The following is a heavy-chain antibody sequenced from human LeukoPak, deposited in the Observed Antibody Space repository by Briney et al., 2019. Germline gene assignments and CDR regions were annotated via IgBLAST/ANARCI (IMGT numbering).Heavy chain of an antibody. CDR2: ISGSGGST. CDR1: VFTFSSYA. Sequence: HPGGSLRLSCAASVFTFSSYAMSWVRQAPGKGLEWVSAISGSGGSTYYADSVKGRFTISRDNSKNTLYLQMNSLRAEDTAVYYCAKVADYGGNSDFDYWGQGTLVTVSS. D-gene: IGHD4-23*01. CDR3: AKVADYGGNSDFDY. J-gene: IGHJ4*02. V-gene: IGHV3-23*01.